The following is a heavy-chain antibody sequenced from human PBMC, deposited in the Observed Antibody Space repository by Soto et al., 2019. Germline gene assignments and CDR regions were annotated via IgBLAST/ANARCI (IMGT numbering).Heavy chain of an antibody. D-gene: IGHD1-1*01. J-gene: IGHJ4*02. Sequence: GGSLRLSCAASGFTFSGYWMHWVRQAPGKGLVWVSRIDGDGSRTNYADSVKGRFTISRDNAKNTLYLQMNSLRAEDTAVYFCARELASYNDYWGQGTLVTVSS. CDR3: ARELASYNDY. V-gene: IGHV3-74*01. CDR2: IDGDGSRT. CDR1: GFTFSGYW.